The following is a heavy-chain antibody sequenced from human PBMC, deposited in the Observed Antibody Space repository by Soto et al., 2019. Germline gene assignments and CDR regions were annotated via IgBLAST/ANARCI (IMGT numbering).Heavy chain of an antibody. V-gene: IGHV3-9*01. Sequence: VQLVESGGGLVQPGRSLRLSCAASGFTFDDYAMHWVRQAPGKGLEWVSGISWNSGSIGYADSVKGRFTISRDNAKNSLYLQMNSLRAEDTALYYCAKDLGRGLVGATFQGAWDYWGQGTLVTVSS. CDR1: GFTFDDYA. CDR2: ISWNSGSI. CDR3: AKDLGRGLVGATFQGAWDY. J-gene: IGHJ4*02. D-gene: IGHD1-26*01.